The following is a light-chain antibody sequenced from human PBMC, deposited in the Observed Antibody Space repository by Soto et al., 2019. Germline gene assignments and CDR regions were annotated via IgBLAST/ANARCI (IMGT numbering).Light chain of an antibody. V-gene: IGKV1-27*01. CDR2: AAS. Sequence: DIQMTQSPSSLSASVGDRVTITCLASQGISNYLAWYQQKPGKVPKLLIYAASTLQSGVPSRFSGSGSGTDFTLTISSLQPEDVATYYCQKYNSAPIFTFCPGTKVDIK. CDR3: QKYNSAPIFT. CDR1: QGISNY. J-gene: IGKJ3*01.